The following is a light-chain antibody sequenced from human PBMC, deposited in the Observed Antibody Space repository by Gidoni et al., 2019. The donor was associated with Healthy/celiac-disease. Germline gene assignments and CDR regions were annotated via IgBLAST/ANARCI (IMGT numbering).Light chain of an antibody. V-gene: IGKV3-20*01. CDR3: QQYGSSPLT. Sequence: VLTQSPGTLSLSPGERATLSCRASQSVSSSYLAWYQQKPGQAPRLLIYGASSRATAIPDRFSGSGSGTDFTLTISRLEPEDFAVYYCQQYGSSPLTFGGGTKVEIK. CDR1: QSVSSSY. J-gene: IGKJ4*01. CDR2: GAS.